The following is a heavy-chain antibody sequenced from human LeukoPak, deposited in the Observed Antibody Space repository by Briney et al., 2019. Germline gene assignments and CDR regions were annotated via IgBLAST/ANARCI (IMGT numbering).Heavy chain of an antibody. J-gene: IGHJ4*02. V-gene: IGHV1-69*01. D-gene: IGHD5-24*01. CDR3: ARDQRWLQLGRELDY. Sequence: ASVKVSCKASGGTFISYAITWVRQAPGQGLEWMGGIIPIFGTANYAQKFQGRVTITADESTSTAYMELSSLRSEDTAVYYCARDQRWLQLGRELDYWGQGTLVTVSS. CDR1: GGTFISYA. CDR2: IIPIFGTA.